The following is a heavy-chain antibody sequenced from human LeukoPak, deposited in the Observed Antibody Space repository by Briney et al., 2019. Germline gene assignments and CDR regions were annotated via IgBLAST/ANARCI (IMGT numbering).Heavy chain of an antibody. J-gene: IGHJ4*02. CDR3: ARVCGSTSCYAEYDY. Sequence: GGSLRLSCAASGFTFSSYGMHWVRQAPGKGLEWVAFIRYDGSNKYYADSVKGRFTISRDNSKNTLYLQMNSLRAEDTAVYYCARVCGSTSCYAEYDYWGQGTLVTVSS. D-gene: IGHD2-2*01. CDR1: GFTFSSYG. CDR2: IRYDGSNK. V-gene: IGHV3-30*02.